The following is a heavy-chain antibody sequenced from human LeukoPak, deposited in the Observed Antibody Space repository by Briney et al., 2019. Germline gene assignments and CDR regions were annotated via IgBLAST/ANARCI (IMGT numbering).Heavy chain of an antibody. D-gene: IGHD3-22*01. CDR2: ISSSGGST. CDR3: AKDSSGYYNYYYYGMDV. CDR1: GFTFSNYA. V-gene: IGHV3-23*01. Sequence: GGSLRLSCVASGFTFSNYAMGWLRQAPGKGLEWVSGISSSGGSTYYADSVKGRFTISRDNSKNTLYLQMNSLRAEDTAVYYCAKDSSGYYNYYYYGMDVWGQGTTVTVSS. J-gene: IGHJ6*02.